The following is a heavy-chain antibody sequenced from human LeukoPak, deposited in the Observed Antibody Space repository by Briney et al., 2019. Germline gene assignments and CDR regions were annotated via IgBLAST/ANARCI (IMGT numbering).Heavy chain of an antibody. CDR1: GGSISSSSYY. Sequence: SETLSLTCAVSGGSISSSSYYWGWIRQPPGKGLEWIGTIYYNGRTYYNPSLKSRLTISVDTSKNQFSLKLSSVTAADTAVYYCARQVSSGDIDYWGQGTLVTVSS. V-gene: IGHV4-39*01. D-gene: IGHD2-15*01. CDR2: IYYNGRT. J-gene: IGHJ4*02. CDR3: ARQVSSGDIDY.